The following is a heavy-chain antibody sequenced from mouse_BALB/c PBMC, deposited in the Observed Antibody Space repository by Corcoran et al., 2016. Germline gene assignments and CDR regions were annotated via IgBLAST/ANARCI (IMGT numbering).Heavy chain of an antibody. D-gene: IGHD2-1*01. CDR3: ARGGNYAAFFAY. J-gene: IGHJ3*01. Sequence: DVQLQESGPGLVKPSQSLSLTCSVTGYSITSGYSWNWIRQFPGNKLEWMGYISYDGSNNYNPSLKNRISITRDTSKNQFFLKLNSVTTEDTATYYCARGGNYAAFFAYWGQGTLVTVSA. CDR2: ISYDGSN. V-gene: IGHV3-6*02. CDR1: GYSITSGYS.